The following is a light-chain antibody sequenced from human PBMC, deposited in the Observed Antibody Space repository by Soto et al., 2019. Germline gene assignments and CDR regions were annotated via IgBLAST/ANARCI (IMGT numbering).Light chain of an antibody. Sequence: EIVLTQSPATLSLSPGEIATLSCRASQSISTYLAWYQQKPGQAPRLLIYDVSKRAAGVPARFSGGGSGTDFTLTISSLEPEDFAVYYCQQRSNWPPGLTFGDGTKVEI. CDR2: DVS. J-gene: IGKJ4*01. V-gene: IGKV3-11*01. CDR1: QSISTY. CDR3: QQRSNWPPGLT.